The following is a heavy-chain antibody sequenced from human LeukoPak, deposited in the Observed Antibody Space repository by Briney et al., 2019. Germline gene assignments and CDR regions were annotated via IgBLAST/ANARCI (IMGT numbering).Heavy chain of an antibody. CDR3: ARHPPPGGTAPGVAFDI. D-gene: IGHD1-7*01. V-gene: IGHV4-59*08. J-gene: IGHJ3*02. CDR1: GGSISSCY. Sequence: SETLSLTCTVSGGSISSCYWSWIRQPPGKGLEWIGYFYYSGSTSYNPSLRSRVTISTDTSKNQFSLKLSSVTAADTAVYYCARHPPPGGTAPGVAFDIWGQGTMITVSS. CDR2: FYYSGST.